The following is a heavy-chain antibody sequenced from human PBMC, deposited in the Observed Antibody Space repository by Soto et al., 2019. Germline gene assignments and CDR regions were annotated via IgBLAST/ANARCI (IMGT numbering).Heavy chain of an antibody. J-gene: IGHJ6*02. D-gene: IGHD6-13*01. CDR1: GFTVSSNY. CDR2: IYSGGIT. CDR3: ASEQLEPTARYYYYSMDV. Sequence: GGSLRLSGAASGFTVSSNYISWVRQATWKGLEWVSVIYSGGITYYADSVKGRFTISRDNSKNTLYLQMNSLRAEDTAVYYCASEQLEPTARYYYYSMDVCGQGSTLT. V-gene: IGHV3-53*01.